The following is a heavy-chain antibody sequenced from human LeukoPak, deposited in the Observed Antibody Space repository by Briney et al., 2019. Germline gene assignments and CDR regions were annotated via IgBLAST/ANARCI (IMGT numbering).Heavy chain of an antibody. J-gene: IGHJ6*02. CDR2: INHSGST. D-gene: IGHD5-18*01. Sequence: SETLSLTCTVSGGSISSGDYCWSWIRQPPGKGLEWIGEINHSGSTNYNPSLKSRVTISVNTSKNQFSLKLSSVTAADTAVYYCERGGTAMVYIDYYYYGMDVWGQGTTVTVSS. V-gene: IGHV4-39*07. CDR3: ERGGTAMVYIDYYYYGMDV. CDR1: GGSISSGDYC.